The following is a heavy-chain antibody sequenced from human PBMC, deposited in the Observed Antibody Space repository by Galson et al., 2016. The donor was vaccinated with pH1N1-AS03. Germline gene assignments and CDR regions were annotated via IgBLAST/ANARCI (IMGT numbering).Heavy chain of an antibody. CDR3: AKLRGQLSYNWYFDL. CDR2: IRYDGSNT. J-gene: IGHJ2*01. D-gene: IGHD6-13*01. CDR1: GFIFSNYW. V-gene: IGHV3-30*02. Sequence: SLRLSCAASGFIFSNYWMSWVRQAPGKGLEWVTFIRYDGSNTYYVDSVKGRFTISRDNSKNTLYVQMNSLRAEDTAVYYCAKLRGQLSYNWYFDLWGRGTLVTVSS.